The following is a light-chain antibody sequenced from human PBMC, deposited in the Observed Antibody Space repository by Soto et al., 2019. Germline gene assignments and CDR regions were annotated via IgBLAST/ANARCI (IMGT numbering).Light chain of an antibody. Sequence: EIVMTQSPATLSVSPGEGATLSCRASQSVSNNVAWYQQKPGQAPRLLIFGASTRATGIPVRFSGSGSGRQFTLTISSLQSEDFAVYYCQQSSNGATFGPGTKVDVK. J-gene: IGKJ3*01. CDR2: GAS. V-gene: IGKV3-15*01. CDR1: QSVSNN. CDR3: QQSSNGAT.